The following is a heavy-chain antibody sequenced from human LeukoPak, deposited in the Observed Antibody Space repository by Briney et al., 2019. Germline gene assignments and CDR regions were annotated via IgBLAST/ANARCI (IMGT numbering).Heavy chain of an antibody. J-gene: IGHJ4*02. CDR1: GYMFTTYY. Sequence: ASVKVSCKASGYMFTTYYMHWVRQAPGQGLEWMGIINPSAGSTTYAQKFQSRVTMTRDTSTSTVYMELSSLRSEDTAVYYCARAADSSSTLSSLLYWGQGTLVTVSS. V-gene: IGHV1-46*01. D-gene: IGHD3-22*01. CDR2: INPSAGST. CDR3: ARAADSSSTLSSLLY.